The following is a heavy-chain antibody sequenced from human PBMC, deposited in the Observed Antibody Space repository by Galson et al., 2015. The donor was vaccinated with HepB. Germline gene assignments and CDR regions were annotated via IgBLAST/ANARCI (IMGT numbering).Heavy chain of an antibody. D-gene: IGHD1-1*01. Sequence: PALVKPTQALALTCSFSGFSLNTYGVGVGWIRQPPGKALECLALIYWDDDKRYNPSLRTRLTIAKDTSKNQVVLTMTNMDPVDTATYYCAHRLGGFNWNDFIFDSWGQGTLDTVSS. V-gene: IGHV2-5*02. J-gene: IGHJ4*02. CDR3: AHRLGGFNWNDFIFDS. CDR2: IYWDDDK. CDR1: GFSLNTYGVG.